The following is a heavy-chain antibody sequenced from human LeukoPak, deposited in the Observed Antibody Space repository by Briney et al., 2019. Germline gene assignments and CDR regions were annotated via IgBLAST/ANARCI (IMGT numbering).Heavy chain of an antibody. CDR1: GFTFSSYP. D-gene: IGHD6-6*01. J-gene: IGHJ6*02. V-gene: IGHV3-23*01. CDR3: ALEQLTRGTYGMDV. Sequence: GGSLRLSCAASGFTFSSYPMSWVRQAPGKGLEWVSAISGSGGSTYYADSVKGRFTISRDNSKNTLYLQMNSLRAEDTAVYYCALEQLTRGTYGMDVWGQGTTVTVSS. CDR2: ISGSGGST.